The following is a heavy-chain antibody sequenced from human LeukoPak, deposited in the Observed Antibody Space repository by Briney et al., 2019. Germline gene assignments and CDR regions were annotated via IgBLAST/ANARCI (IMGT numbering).Heavy chain of an antibody. D-gene: IGHD6-19*01. CDR1: GGTFSSYA. J-gene: IGHJ6*02. CDR2: IIPIFGTA. CDR3: ARVRGLEVTHHAYGMDV. V-gene: IGHV1-69*13. Sequence: SVKVSCKASGGTFSSYAISWVRQAPGQGLEWMGGIIPIFGTANYAQKFQGRVTITADESTSTAYMELRSLRSDDTAVYYCARVRGLEVTHHAYGMDVWGQGTTVTVSS.